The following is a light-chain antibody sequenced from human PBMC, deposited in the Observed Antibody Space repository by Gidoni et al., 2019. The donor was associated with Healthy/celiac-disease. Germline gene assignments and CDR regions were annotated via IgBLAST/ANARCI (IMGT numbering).Light chain of an antibody. CDR2: DVS. V-gene: IGLV2-14*03. CDR1: SSDLGGYNY. Sequence: QSAPTQPAPVSGSPGQSITISCTGTSSDLGGYNYVAWYQQHPGKAPKLMIHDVSNRPSGVSNRFSGSKSGNTASLTIAGLQAEDEADYYCSSYTSSSTLGVFGGGTKLTVL. CDR3: SSYTSSSTLGV. J-gene: IGLJ2*01.